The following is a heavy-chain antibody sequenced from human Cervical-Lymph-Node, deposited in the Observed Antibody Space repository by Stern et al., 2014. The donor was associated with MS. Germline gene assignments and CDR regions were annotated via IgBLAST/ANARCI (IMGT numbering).Heavy chain of an antibody. CDR3: VKDKGVVSAAFGY. V-gene: IGHV3-9*01. D-gene: IGHD2-15*01. CDR2: IFLNSDSI. J-gene: IGHJ4*02. CDR1: GFTFDDYA. Sequence: VQLVESGGALVQPGRSLRLSCAASGFTFDDYAMHWVRQAPGKGLEWVSGIFLNSDSIGYADSVRGRFTISRDNAKNSLYLQMNNLRPEDTAWYYCVKDKGVVSAAFGYWGQGILVTVSS.